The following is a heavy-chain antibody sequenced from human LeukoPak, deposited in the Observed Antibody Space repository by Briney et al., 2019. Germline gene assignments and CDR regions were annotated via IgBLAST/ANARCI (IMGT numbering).Heavy chain of an antibody. J-gene: IGHJ3*02. CDR2: ISYDGSHK. Sequence: GGSLRLSCAASGFTFSSYAMNWVRQAPGKGLEWVAVISYDGSHKYYAHSVKGQSTISRDNSKNTPYLQMNSLRAEDTAVYYCARAALSGSHDAFDIWGQGTMVTVSS. CDR3: ARAALSGSHDAFDI. V-gene: IGHV3-30*04. D-gene: IGHD1-26*01. CDR1: GFTFSSYA.